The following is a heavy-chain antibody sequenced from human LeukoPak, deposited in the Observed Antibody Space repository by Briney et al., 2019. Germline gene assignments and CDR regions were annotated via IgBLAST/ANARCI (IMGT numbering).Heavy chain of an antibody. J-gene: IGHJ4*02. CDR1: GGSISSHY. Sequence: SETLSLTCTVSGGSISSHYWGWIRQPPGKGLEWIGYISYSGTTNYNTSLKSRVTISVDTPKNQFSLTLSSVTAADTAVYYCVRAPGGYSYGALYYFDCWGQGTLVTASS. CDR2: ISYSGTT. D-gene: IGHD5-18*01. CDR3: VRAPGGYSYGALYYFDC. V-gene: IGHV4-59*11.